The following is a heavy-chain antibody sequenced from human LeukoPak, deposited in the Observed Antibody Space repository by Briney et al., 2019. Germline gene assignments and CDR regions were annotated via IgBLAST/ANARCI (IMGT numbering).Heavy chain of an antibody. CDR2: ISSGSRYT. J-gene: IGHJ4*02. V-gene: IGHV3-11*03. Sequence: GGSLRLSCAASGFPFSVFYMSWVRQAPGKGLEWLAYISSGSRYTLYADSVGGRFTVSRDDAQNLLYLQMNSLRAEDTAVYSCAKHWYYDILTGYSPLFDYWGQGTLVTVSS. CDR3: AKHWYYDILTGYSPLFDY. CDR1: GFPFSVFY. D-gene: IGHD3-9*01.